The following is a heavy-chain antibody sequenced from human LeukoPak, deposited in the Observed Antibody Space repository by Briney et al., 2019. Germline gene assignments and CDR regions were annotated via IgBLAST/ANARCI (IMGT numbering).Heavy chain of an antibody. CDR3: ARHGPDAFDI. D-gene: IGHD2-8*01. CDR2: IYYTGST. CDR1: GYSISSGYY. J-gene: IGHJ3*02. V-gene: IGHV4-38-2*02. Sequence: SETLSLTCTVSGYSISSGYYWGWIRQPPGKGLKWIGSIYYTGSTYYNPSLKSRVTISVDTSKNHFSLKLSSVTAADTAVYYCARHGPDAFDIWGQGTMVTVSS.